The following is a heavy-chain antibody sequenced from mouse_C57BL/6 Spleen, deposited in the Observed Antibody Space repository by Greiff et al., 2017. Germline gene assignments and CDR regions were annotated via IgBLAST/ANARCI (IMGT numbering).Heavy chain of an antibody. CDR1: GYAFSSYW. D-gene: IGHD1-1*01. CDR2: IYPGDGDT. CDR3: ARWDYGSSHYFDY. V-gene: IGHV1-80*01. Sequence: QVQLKQSGAELVKPGASVKISCKASGYAFSSYWMNWVKQRPGKGLEWIGQIYPGDGDTNYNGKFKGKATLTADKSSSTAYMQLSSLTSEDSAVYFCARWDYGSSHYFDYWGQGTTLTVSS. J-gene: IGHJ2*01.